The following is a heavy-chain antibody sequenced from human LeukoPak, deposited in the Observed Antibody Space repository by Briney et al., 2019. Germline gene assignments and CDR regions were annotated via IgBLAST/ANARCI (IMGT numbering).Heavy chain of an antibody. CDR1: GGTFSSYA. D-gene: IGHD3-3*01. Sequence: GSSVKVSCKASGGTFSSYAISWVRQAPGQGLEWMGRIIPILGIANYAQKFQGRVTITADKSTSTAYMELSSLRSEDTAVYYCARDLGGVVTYDYWGQGTLVTVSS. CDR3: ARDLGGVVTYDY. V-gene: IGHV1-69*04. CDR2: IIPILGIA. J-gene: IGHJ4*02.